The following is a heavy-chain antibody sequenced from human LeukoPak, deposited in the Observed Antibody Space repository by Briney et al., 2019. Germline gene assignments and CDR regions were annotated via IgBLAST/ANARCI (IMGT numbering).Heavy chain of an antibody. CDR1: GYTFTSYD. CDR2: MSPNSGNT. CDR3: AKQSTGYSYGSDFDY. Sequence: GASVKVSCKASGYTFTSYDINWVRQATGQGLEWVGWMSPNSGNTGYAQKFQGRLTMTRNTSITTAYMELSSLRAEDTAVYYCAKQSTGYSYGSDFDYWGQGTLVTVSS. J-gene: IGHJ4*02. V-gene: IGHV1-8*01. D-gene: IGHD5-18*01.